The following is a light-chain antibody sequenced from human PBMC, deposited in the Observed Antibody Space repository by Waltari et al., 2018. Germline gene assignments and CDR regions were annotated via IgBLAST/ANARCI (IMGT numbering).Light chain of an antibody. Sequence: ERVMTQSPATLSVSPGERSHLSCRASQSLYSNLAWYQQKPGQAPRLLCFSASTRAPRVPARFSGYGSGTDFTLTISSMQSEDFAVYYCQQYNHWPPLTFGGGTKVEIK. CDR3: QQYNHWPPLT. CDR1: QSLYSN. V-gene: IGKV3-15*01. J-gene: IGKJ4*01. CDR2: SAS.